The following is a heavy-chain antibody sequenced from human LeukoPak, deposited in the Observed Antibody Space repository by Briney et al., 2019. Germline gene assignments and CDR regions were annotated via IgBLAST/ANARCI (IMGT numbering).Heavy chain of an antibody. CDR2: IDHSGRT. V-gene: IGHV4-34*01. J-gene: IGHJ4*02. Sequence: SETLSLTCAVYGGSFSGYYWSWIRQPPGKGLEWIGEIDHSGRTNSNPSLKSRVTISVDMPKNQFSLRLSSVTAVDTAVYYCARKSIVTAGRKPYDYWDQGTLVTVSP. CDR1: GGSFSGYY. CDR3: ARKSIVTAGRKPYDY. D-gene: IGHD6-13*01.